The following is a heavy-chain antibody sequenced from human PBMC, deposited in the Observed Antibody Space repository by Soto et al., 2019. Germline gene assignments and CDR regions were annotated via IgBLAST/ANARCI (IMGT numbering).Heavy chain of an antibody. D-gene: IGHD3-10*01. V-gene: IGHV3-9*01. CDR1: GFPFDDYA. J-gene: IGHJ4*02. CDR2: ISWNSGSI. CDR3: AKEFRFGELWSIY. Sequence: GGSLRLSCAASGFPFDDYAMHWVRQAPGKGLEWVSGISWNSGSIGYADSVKGRFTISRDNVKNSLYLQMNSLRAEDTALYYCAKEFRFGELWSIYWGQGTLVTVSS.